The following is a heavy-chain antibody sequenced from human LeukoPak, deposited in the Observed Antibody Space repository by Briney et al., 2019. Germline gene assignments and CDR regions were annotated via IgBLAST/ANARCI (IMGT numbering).Heavy chain of an antibody. CDR2: IIPIFGTA. D-gene: IGHD5-18*01. V-gene: IGHV1-69*05. CDR3: ARVSWDTAMAVTDY. Sequence: GASVKVSCKASGGTFSSYAISWVRQAPGQGLERMGRIIPIFGTANHAQKFQGRVTITTDESTSTAYMELSSLRSEDTAVYYCARVSWDTAMAVTDYWGQGTLVTVSS. CDR1: GGTFSSYA. J-gene: IGHJ4*02.